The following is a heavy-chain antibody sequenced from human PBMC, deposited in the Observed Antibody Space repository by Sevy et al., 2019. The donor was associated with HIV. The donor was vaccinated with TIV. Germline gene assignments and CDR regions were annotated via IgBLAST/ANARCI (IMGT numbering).Heavy chain of an antibody. V-gene: IGHV1-2*02. CDR1: GYTFTNYF. D-gene: IGHD5-18*01. CDR3: ASPGGYRYGSLLDN. CDR2: INPNSGDT. J-gene: IGHJ4*02. Sequence: ASVKVSCKASGYTFTNYFMYWVRQAPGQGLEWMGWINPNSGDTKYAQKFQGRVTVTRDTSIRTAYMELSSLRFDDTAVYYCASPGGYRYGSLLDNWGQGTLVTVS.